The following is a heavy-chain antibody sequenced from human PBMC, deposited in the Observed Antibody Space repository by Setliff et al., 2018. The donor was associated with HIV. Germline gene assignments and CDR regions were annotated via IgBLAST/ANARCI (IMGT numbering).Heavy chain of an antibody. CDR3: ARHPPTYCSGGSCYSGNYYYMDV. V-gene: IGHV5-51*01. Sequence: PGESLKISCTGSGYSFTSYWIGWVRQMPGKGLEWMGIIYPGDSDTRYSPSFQGQVTISADKSISTAYLQWSSLKASDTAMYYCARHPPTYCSGGSCYSGNYYYMDVWGKGTTVTVSS. CDR1: GYSFTSYW. D-gene: IGHD2-15*01. J-gene: IGHJ6*03. CDR2: IYPGDSDT.